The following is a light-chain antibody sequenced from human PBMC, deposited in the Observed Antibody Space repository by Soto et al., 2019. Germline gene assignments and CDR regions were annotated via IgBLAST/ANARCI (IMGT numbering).Light chain of an antibody. CDR1: QSVSSSY. Sequence: EIVLTQSPGTLSLSPGERATLSCRASQSVSSSYXAWYXXKPXQTPRLLIYGASNRATGIPDRFSGSGSGTDFTLTISRLEPEDFALYYCQQYGNSPITFGQGTRLEIK. V-gene: IGKV3-20*01. J-gene: IGKJ5*01. CDR2: GAS. CDR3: QQYGNSPIT.